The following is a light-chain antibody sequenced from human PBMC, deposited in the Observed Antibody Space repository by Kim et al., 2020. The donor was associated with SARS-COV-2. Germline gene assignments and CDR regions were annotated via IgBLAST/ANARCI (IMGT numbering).Light chain of an antibody. CDR2: AAS. Sequence: GDRVTITCRASQSISSYLNWYQQKPGKAPKVLIYAASSLQSGVPSRFSGSGSGTDFTLPISSLQPEDFATYYCQQSYSTPYTFGQGTKLEI. J-gene: IGKJ2*01. CDR1: QSISSY. CDR3: QQSYSTPYT. V-gene: IGKV1-39*01.